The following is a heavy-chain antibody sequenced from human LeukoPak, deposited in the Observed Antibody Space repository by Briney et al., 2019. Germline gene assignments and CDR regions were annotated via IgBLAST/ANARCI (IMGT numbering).Heavy chain of an antibody. V-gene: IGHV1-18*04. D-gene: IGHD6-6*01. Sequence: PGASVKVSCKASGYTFTGYYMHWVRQAPGQGLEWMGWISAYNGNTNYAQKLQGRVTMTTDTSTSTAYMELRSLRSDDTAVYYCARDGIAARYYFDYWGQGTLVTVSS. J-gene: IGHJ4*02. CDR1: GYTFTGYY. CDR3: ARDGIAARYYFDY. CDR2: ISAYNGNT.